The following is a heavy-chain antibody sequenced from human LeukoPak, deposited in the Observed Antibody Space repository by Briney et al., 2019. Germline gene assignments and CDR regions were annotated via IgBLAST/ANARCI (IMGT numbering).Heavy chain of an antibody. Sequence: SETLSLTCTVSGGSVSSGSYYWGWIRQPPGKGLEWIGYIYYSGSTNYNPSLKSRVTISVDTSKNQFSLKLSSVTAADTAVYYCARGGHDILTGYYFFDYWGQGTLVTVSS. CDR1: GGSVSSGSYY. J-gene: IGHJ4*02. CDR2: IYYSGST. CDR3: ARGGHDILTGYYFFDY. D-gene: IGHD3-9*01. V-gene: IGHV4-61*01.